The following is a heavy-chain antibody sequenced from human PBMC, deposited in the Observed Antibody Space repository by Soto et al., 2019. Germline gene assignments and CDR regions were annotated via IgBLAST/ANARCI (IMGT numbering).Heavy chain of an antibody. CDR1: GFTFSSYE. V-gene: IGHV3-48*03. CDR2: ISSSGSTI. D-gene: IGHD2-2*01. J-gene: IGHJ4*02. CDR3: ARELHPPAAMVTFDY. Sequence: PGGSLRLSCAASGFTFSSYEMNWVRQAPGKGLEWVSYISSSGSTIYYADSVKGRSTISRDNAKNSLYLQMNSLRAEDTAVYYCARELHPPAAMVTFDYWGQGTLVTVSS.